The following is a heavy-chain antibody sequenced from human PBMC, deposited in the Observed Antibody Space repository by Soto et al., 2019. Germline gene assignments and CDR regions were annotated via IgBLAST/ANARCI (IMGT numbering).Heavy chain of an antibody. CDR3: AKPGPGDYAFEY. CDR1: GFTFSSYG. CDR2: ISYDGSNK. Sequence: GGSLRLSCAASGFTFSSYGMHWVRQAPGKGLEWVAVISYDGSNKYYADSVKGRFTISRDNSKNTLYLQMNSLRAEDTAVYYCAKPGPGDYAFEYWGQGTLVTVSS. J-gene: IGHJ4*02. V-gene: IGHV3-30*18. D-gene: IGHD4-17*01.